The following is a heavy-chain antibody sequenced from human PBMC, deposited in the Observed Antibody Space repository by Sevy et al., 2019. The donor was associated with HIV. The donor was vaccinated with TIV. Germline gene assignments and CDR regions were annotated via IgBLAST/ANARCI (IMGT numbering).Heavy chain of an antibody. CDR3: AKVRPLTGTRVDAFDI. D-gene: IGHD1-20*01. CDR2: ISWDGGGT. J-gene: IGHJ3*02. CDR1: GFTLDDYT. Sequence: GGSLRLSCAASGFTLDDYTMHWVRQAPGKGLEWVSLISWDGGGTYYADSVKGRFTISRDNSKNSLYLQMNSLRTEDTALYYCAKVRPLTGTRVDAFDIWGQGTMVTVSS. V-gene: IGHV3-43*01.